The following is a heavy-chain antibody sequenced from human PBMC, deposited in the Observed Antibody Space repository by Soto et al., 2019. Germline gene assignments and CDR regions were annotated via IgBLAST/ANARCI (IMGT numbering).Heavy chain of an antibody. CDR3: ARDGVRGYCSGGSCYMGFAP. V-gene: IGHV1-69*01. CDR1: GGTFSSYA. Sequence: QVQLVQSGAEVKKPGSSVKVSCKASGGTFSSYAISWVRQAPGQGLEWMGGIIPIFGTANYAQKFQGRVTITADESTSTAYMELSSLRSEDTAVYYCARDGVRGYCSGGSCYMGFAPWGQGTLVTVSS. D-gene: IGHD2-15*01. J-gene: IGHJ5*02. CDR2: IIPIFGTA.